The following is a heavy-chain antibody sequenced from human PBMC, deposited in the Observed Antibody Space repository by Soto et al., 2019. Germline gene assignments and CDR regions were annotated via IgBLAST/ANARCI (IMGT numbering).Heavy chain of an antibody. CDR3: AREGDCSGGSCYTALKN. CDR1: GFTFSNFW. D-gene: IGHD2-15*01. J-gene: IGHJ4*02. Sequence: EVHLVESGGGLVQPGGSLRLSCAVSGFTFSNFWMSWVRQAPGKGPEWVANIKHDGSEQYYVDSVKGRFTISRDNAKNSVSLQMNSLRGDDTAVYYCAREGDCSGGSCYTALKNWGQGTLVTVSS. CDR2: IKHDGSEQ. V-gene: IGHV3-7*01.